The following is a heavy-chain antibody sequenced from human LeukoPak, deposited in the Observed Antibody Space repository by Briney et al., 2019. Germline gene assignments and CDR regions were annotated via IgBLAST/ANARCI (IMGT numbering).Heavy chain of an antibody. Sequence: PGGSLRLSCAASGFTFSDYYMSWIRQAPGKGLEWVSYISSSGSTIYYADSVKGRFTISRDNAKNSLYLQMNSLRAEDTAVYYCARVVTAMVSHDTDYYFDYWGQGTLVTVSS. J-gene: IGHJ4*02. CDR3: ARVVTAMVSHDTDYYFDY. V-gene: IGHV3-11*01. CDR1: GFTFSDYY. CDR2: ISSSGSTI. D-gene: IGHD5-18*01.